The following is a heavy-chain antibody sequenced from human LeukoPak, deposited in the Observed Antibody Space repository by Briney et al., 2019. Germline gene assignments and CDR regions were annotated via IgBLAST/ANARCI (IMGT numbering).Heavy chain of an antibody. Sequence: EASVKVSCKASGYTFTSYGISWVRQAPGQGLEWMGWISAYNGNTNYAQKLQGRVTMTTDTSTSTAYMELRSLRSDDTAVYYCAREPGITGTTAWFDPWGQGTLVTVSS. CDR2: ISAYNGNT. V-gene: IGHV1-18*01. CDR1: GYTFTSYG. D-gene: IGHD1-7*01. J-gene: IGHJ5*02. CDR3: AREPGITGTTAWFDP.